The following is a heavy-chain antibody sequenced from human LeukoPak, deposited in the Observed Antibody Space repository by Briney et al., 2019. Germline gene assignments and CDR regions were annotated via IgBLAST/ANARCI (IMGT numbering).Heavy chain of an antibody. Sequence: GASVKVSCKASGGTFSSYAISWVRQAPGQGLEWMGGIIPIFGTASYAQKFQGRVTITADESTSTAYMELSSLRSEDTAVYYCAREYGDQHPVFDYWGQGTLVTVSS. CDR3: AREYGDQHPVFDY. J-gene: IGHJ4*02. V-gene: IGHV1-69*13. CDR2: IIPIFGTA. CDR1: GGTFSSYA. D-gene: IGHD4-17*01.